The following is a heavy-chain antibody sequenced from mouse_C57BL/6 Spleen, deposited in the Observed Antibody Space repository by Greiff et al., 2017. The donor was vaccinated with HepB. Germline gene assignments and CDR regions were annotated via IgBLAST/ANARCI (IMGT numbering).Heavy chain of an antibody. J-gene: IGHJ3*01. CDR3: ARSRDGYYEAWFAY. Sequence: VKLMESGAELARPGASVKLSCKASGYTFTSYGISWVKQRTGQGLEWIGEIYPRSGNTYYNEKFKGKATLTADKSSSTAYMELRSLTSEDSAVYFCARSRDGYYEAWFAYWGQGTLVTVSA. CDR1: GYTFTSYG. V-gene: IGHV1-81*01. D-gene: IGHD2-3*01. CDR2: IYPRSGNT.